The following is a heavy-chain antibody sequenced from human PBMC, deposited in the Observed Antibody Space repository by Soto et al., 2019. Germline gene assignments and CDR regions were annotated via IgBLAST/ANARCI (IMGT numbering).Heavy chain of an antibody. J-gene: IGHJ4*02. Sequence: VQLVESGGGLVQPGGSLRLSCAASGFTVSSDYMSWVRQAPGKGLEWVSIIYSGGSTYYADSVKGRFTISRDNSKNTLYFQMNSLRAEDTAVYYCARASPFDYWGQGTLVTVSS. V-gene: IGHV3-66*01. CDR3: ARASPFDY. CDR1: GFTVSSDY. CDR2: IYSGGST.